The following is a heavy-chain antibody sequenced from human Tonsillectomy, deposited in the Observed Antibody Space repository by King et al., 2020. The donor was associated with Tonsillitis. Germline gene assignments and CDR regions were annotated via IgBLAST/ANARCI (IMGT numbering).Heavy chain of an antibody. CDR3: AEGVGWSESGYDYLIDY. CDR2: IQSDGRIK. D-gene: IGHD5-12*01. J-gene: IGHJ4*02. CDR1: VFTFSDYG. V-gene: IGHV3-30*02. Sequence: VQLVESGGGVVQPGGSLRLSCAASVFTFSDYGMHWVRQAPGKGLEWVAFIQSDGRIKYYADSVKGRFTISRDNSKNTLYVQMSNLRPEDTAVYYCAEGVGWSESGYDYLIDYWGQGPLVTVSS.